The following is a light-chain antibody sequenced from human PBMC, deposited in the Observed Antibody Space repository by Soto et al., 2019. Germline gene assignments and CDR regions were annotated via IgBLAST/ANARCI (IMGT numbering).Light chain of an antibody. CDR3: QQYNSYFFT. CDR2: AAS. V-gene: IGKV1-9*01. J-gene: IGKJ3*01. Sequence: DIPLTQSPSFVSASVGDRVTITCRASQGISSYLAWYQQKPGKAPKFLIYAASTLRGGVPSRFSGSGSGTEFTLTISSLQPEDFATYYCQQYNSYFFTFGPGTKVDVK. CDR1: QGISSY.